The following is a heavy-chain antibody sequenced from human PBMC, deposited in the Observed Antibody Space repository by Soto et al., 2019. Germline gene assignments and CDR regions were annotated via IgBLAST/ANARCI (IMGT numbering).Heavy chain of an antibody. V-gene: IGHV1-46*01. D-gene: IGHD3-16*02. CDR2: ILPSSGST. Sequence: ASVKVSCKASGYTFTGYYMHWVRQAPGQGLEWMGWILPSSGSTSYAQNFQGRVTMTRDTSTSTVYMELTSLRIEDTAVYYCAAVGLYPDAFDIWGQGTMVTVSS. J-gene: IGHJ3*02. CDR1: GYTFTGYY. CDR3: AAVGLYPDAFDI.